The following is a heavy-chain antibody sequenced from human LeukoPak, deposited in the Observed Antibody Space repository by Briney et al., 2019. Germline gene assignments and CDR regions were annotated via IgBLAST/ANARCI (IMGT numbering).Heavy chain of an antibody. V-gene: IGHV4-4*02. Sequence: SETLSLTCAVSGASISSNNWWSWVRQSPGKGLEWIGEIFHSGTTRYKASLESRVTMLLDKSKNQFSLRLNSVTAADTAVYFCARLRLSGGSFSVGWFDPWGQGIQVTVSS. D-gene: IGHD1-26*01. CDR3: ARLRLSGGSFSVGWFDP. CDR2: IFHSGTT. CDR1: GASISSNNW. J-gene: IGHJ5*02.